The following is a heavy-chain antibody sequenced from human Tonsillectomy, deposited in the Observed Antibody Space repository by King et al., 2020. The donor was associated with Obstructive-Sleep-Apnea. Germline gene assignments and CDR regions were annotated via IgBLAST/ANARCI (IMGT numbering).Heavy chain of an antibody. D-gene: IGHD3-22*01. CDR2: ISYDGSNK. CDR1: GFTFSSYA. V-gene: IGHV3-30*04. CDR3: ARSPTANYDSSGYPHYFDY. J-gene: IGHJ4*02. Sequence: VQLVESGGGVVQPGRSLRLSCAASGFTFSSYAMHWVRQAPGKGLEWVAVISYDGSNKYYADSVKGRFTISRDNSKNTLYLQMNSLRAEDTAVYYCARSPTANYDSSGYPHYFDYWGQGTLVTVSS.